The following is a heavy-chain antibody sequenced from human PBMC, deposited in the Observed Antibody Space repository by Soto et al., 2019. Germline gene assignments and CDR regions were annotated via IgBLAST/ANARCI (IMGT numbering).Heavy chain of an antibody. CDR1: GGSISSGDYY. CDR2: IYYSGST. Sequence: SETLSLTCTVSGGSISSGDYYWSWIRQPPGKGLEWIGYIYYSGSTYYTPSLKSRVTISVDTSKNQFSLKLSSVTAADTAVYYCVRDRDSYGPNFDYWGQGTLVTVSS. V-gene: IGHV4-30-4*01. CDR3: VRDRDSYGPNFDY. D-gene: IGHD5-18*01. J-gene: IGHJ4*02.